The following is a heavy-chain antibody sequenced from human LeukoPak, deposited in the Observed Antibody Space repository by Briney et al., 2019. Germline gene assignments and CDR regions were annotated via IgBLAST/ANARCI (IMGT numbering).Heavy chain of an antibody. V-gene: IGHV4-4*07. J-gene: IGHJ5*02. CDR3: ARRATYNPMRLYNWFDP. Sequence: PSETLSLTCTVSGGSINGDYWSWIRQSAGKGLEWIGRVYTSGSTNYNPSLKSRVTMSVDTSKKQFSLKLSSVTAADTALYYCARRATYNPMRLYNWFDPWGQGTLVTVSS. CDR2: VYTSGST. D-gene: IGHD2-2*01. CDR1: GGSINGDY.